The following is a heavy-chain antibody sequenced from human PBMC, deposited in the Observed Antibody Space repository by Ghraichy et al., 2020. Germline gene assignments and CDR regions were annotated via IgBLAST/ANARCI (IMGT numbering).Heavy chain of an antibody. Sequence: GGSLRLSCAASGFTFSSYGMHWVRQAPGKGLEWVAVISYDGSNKYYADSVKGRFTISRDNSKNTLYLQMNSLRAEDTAVYYCAKDLSVVGATGRDYWGQGTLVTVSS. CDR3: AKDLSVVGATGRDY. V-gene: IGHV3-30*18. J-gene: IGHJ4*02. CDR2: ISYDGSNK. D-gene: IGHD1-26*01. CDR1: GFTFSSYG.